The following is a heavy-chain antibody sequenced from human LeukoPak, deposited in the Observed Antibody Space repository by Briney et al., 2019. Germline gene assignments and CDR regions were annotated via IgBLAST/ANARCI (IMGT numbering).Heavy chain of an antibody. CDR1: GFTFSSYS. D-gene: IGHD2-2*01. V-gene: IGHV3-48*01. J-gene: IGHJ4*02. CDR3: ARDNLVPDY. CDR2: ISSSSSTI. Sequence: GGSLRLSCAASGFTFSSYSMNWVRQAPGKGLEWVSYISSSSSTIYYADSVKGRFTISRDNAKNSLYLQMNSLRAEDTAVYYCARDNLVPDYWGQGTLVTVSS.